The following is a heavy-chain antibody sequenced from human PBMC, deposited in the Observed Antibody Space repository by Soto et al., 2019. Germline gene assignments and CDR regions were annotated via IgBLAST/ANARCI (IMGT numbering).Heavy chain of an antibody. CDR2: ISGSGGST. CDR3: ANDQGSVKSSGYYFDY. V-gene: IGHV3-23*01. D-gene: IGHD3-22*01. CDR1: GFTFSSYA. J-gene: IGHJ4*02. Sequence: PGGSLRLSCAASGFTFSSYAMSWVRQAPGKGLEWVSAISGSGGSTYYADSVKGRFTISRDNSKNTLYLQMNSLRAEDKAVYYCANDQGSVKSSGYYFDYWGQGTLVTVSS.